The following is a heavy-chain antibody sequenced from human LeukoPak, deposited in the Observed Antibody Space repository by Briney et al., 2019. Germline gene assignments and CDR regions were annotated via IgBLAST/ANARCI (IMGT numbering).Heavy chain of an antibody. CDR1: GYAVTGYD. V-gene: IGHV1-2*02. CDR2: INPNSGGT. CDR3: AKGRVVAGSKTLTYPWFAP. Sequence: GASGKPSRKASGYAVTGYDIHSGRQAPGQGLEWMGWINPNSGGTKYAQKFQGRITMTRETSITTASMALTRLRSDDKAVYYCAKGRVVAGSKTLTYPWFAPCGQGTLVTVSS. J-gene: IGHJ5*02. D-gene: IGHD6-19*01.